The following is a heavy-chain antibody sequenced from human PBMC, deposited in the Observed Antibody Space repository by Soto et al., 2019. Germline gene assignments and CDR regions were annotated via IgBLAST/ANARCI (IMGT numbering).Heavy chain of an antibody. CDR1: GGSISSYY. CDR3: ARVGGRCSSTSCHNREYYYYGMDV. J-gene: IGHJ6*02. V-gene: IGHV4-59*01. CDR2: IYYSGST. Sequence: QVQLQESGPGLVKPSETLSLTCTVSGGSISSYYWSWIRQPPGKGLEWIGYIYYSGSTNYNPSLKSRVTISVDTSKNQFSLKLSSVTAADTAVYYCARVGGRCSSTSCHNREYYYYGMDVWGQGTTVTVSS. D-gene: IGHD2-2*01.